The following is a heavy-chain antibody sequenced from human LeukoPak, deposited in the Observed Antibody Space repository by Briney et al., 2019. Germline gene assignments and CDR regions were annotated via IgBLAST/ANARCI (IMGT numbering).Heavy chain of an antibody. CDR2: MNPNRGNT. CDR1: GYTFTSYD. D-gene: IGHD3-16*01. J-gene: IGHJ6*03. V-gene: IGHV1-8*03. CDR3: ARLQRIGRGNKWYCMDV. Sequence: ASVKVSCKASGYTFTSYDINWVRQATGQGLEWMGWMNPNRGNTGYAQKFRGRVTITRNTSISTAYMELSSLRSEDTAVYYCARLQRIGRGNKWYCMDVWGKGTTVTVSS.